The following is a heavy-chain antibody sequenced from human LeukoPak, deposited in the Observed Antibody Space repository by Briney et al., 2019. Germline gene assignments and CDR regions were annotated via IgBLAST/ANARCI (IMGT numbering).Heavy chain of an antibody. CDR3: ARVDDLDAFDI. CDR2: ISDDGSNK. J-gene: IGHJ3*02. CDR1: GFTFSSYA. V-gene: IGHV3-30*04. D-gene: IGHD2-2*03. Sequence: PGGSLRLSCAASGFTFSSYAMHWVRQAPGKGLEWVAVISDDGSNKYYADSVKGRFTISRDNSKNTLYLQMNSLRAEDTAVYYCARVDDLDAFDIWCKGTMVTVSS.